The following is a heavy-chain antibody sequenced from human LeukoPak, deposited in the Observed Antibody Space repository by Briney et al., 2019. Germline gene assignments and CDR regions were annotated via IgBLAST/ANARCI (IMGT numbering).Heavy chain of an antibody. Sequence: GASVKVSCKASGGTFSSYAISWVRQAPGQGLEWMGGIIPIFGTANYAQKFQGRVTITADESTSTAYMELSRLRSDDTAVYYCARDYSSSEYYFDYWGQGTLVTVSS. CDR2: IIPIFGTA. CDR1: GGTFSSYA. V-gene: IGHV1-69*13. J-gene: IGHJ4*02. D-gene: IGHD6-6*01. CDR3: ARDYSSSEYYFDY.